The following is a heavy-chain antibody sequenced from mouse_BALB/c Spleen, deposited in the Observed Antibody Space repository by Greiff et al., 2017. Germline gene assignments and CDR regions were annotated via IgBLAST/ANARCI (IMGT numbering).Heavy chain of an antibody. CDR3: TREGTVVATIDY. CDR1: GFTFSSYA. D-gene: IGHD1-1*01. V-gene: IGHV5-9-4*01. Sequence: DVHLVESGGGLVKPGGSLKLSCAASGFTFSSYAMSWVRQSPAKRLEWVAEISSGGSYTYYPDTVTGRFTISRDNAKNTLYLEMSSLRSEDTAMYYCTREGTVVATIDYWGQGTTLTVSS. CDR2: ISSGGSYT. J-gene: IGHJ2*01.